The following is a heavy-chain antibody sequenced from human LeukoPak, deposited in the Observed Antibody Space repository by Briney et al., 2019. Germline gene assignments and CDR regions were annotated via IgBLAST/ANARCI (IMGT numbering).Heavy chain of an antibody. CDR2: INPNSGGT. D-gene: IGHD5-18*01. J-gene: IGHJ4*02. CDR1: GYTFSGYY. CDR3: ARSGYSYGLG. Sequence: ASVKVSCKASGYTFSGYYIHWVRQAPGQGLEWMGWINPNSGGTNYAQKFQGRVTMTRDTSISTAYMELSRLRSDDTAVYYCARSGYSYGLGWGQGTLVTVSS. V-gene: IGHV1-2*02.